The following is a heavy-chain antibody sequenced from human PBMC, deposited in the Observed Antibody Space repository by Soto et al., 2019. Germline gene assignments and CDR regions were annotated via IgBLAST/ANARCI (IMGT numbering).Heavy chain of an antibody. D-gene: IGHD2-2*02. V-gene: IGHV3-30*18. CDR2: ISHDGSDK. J-gene: IGHJ4*02. Sequence: RDSSGAAGCPCVDLGVHRLRQTPGKGLEWVAVISHDGSDKFYADSVKARFTISRDNSKNTLYLQMSGLRAEDTAVYYCAKSPFFFCSSAKCYRSYFAYWSQGTLVPVSS. CDR1: GCPCVDLG. CDR3: AKSPFFFCSSAKCYRSYFAY.